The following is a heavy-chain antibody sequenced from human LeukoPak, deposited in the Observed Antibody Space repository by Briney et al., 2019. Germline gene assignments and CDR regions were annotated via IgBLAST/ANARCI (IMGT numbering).Heavy chain of an antibody. Sequence: GGSLRLSCAASGFTFSDYHVSWIRQAPGKGLEWVSYISSSGNTIYYADSVKGRFTISRDNAKNSLYLQMNSLRAEDTALYYCAKDRTFGELLFWGQGTLVTVSS. CDR3: AKDRTFGELLF. V-gene: IGHV3-11*01. J-gene: IGHJ4*02. CDR1: GFTFSDYH. D-gene: IGHD3-10*01. CDR2: ISSSGNTI.